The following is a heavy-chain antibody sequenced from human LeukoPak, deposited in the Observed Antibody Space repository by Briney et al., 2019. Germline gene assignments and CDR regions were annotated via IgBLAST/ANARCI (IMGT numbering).Heavy chain of an antibody. CDR2: ISGSGGNT. CDR1: GFTFSSYA. V-gene: IGHV3-23*01. Sequence: GGSLRLSCAASGFTFSSYAMSWVRQAPGKGLEWVSAISGSGGNTDCADSVKGRFTISRDNSKNTLYLRMISLRAEDTAVYYCARRRDSSDGKDFDYWGQGTLVTVSS. CDR3: ARRRDSSDGKDFDY. J-gene: IGHJ4*02. D-gene: IGHD3-22*01.